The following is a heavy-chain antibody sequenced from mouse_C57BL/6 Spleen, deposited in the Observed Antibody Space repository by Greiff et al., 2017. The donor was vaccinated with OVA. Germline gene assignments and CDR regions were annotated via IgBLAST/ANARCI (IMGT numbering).Heavy chain of an antibody. J-gene: IGHJ4*01. CDR1: GYSITSGYY. CDR3: ARLDDYDEGSAMDY. Sequence: EVKLQESGPGLVKPSQSLSLTCSVTGYSITSGYYWNWIRQFPGNKLEWMGYISYDGSNNYNPSLKNRISITRDTSKNQFFLKLNSVTTEDTATYYCARLDDYDEGSAMDYWGQGTSVTVSS. D-gene: IGHD2-4*01. CDR2: ISYDGSN. V-gene: IGHV3-6*01.